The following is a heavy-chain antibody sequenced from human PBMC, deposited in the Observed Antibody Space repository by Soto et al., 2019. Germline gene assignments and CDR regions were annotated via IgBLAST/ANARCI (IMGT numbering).Heavy chain of an antibody. CDR2: ISYDGNNK. Sequence: QVQLVESGGGVVQPGRSLRLSCGASGFKFSTYGMHWVRQAPGKGLEWVAVISYDGNNKDYADSVKGRFTISRDNSKNTSCLQMNRLRAEDTAVYYCAKGLVGYVFGVQDYYFGMDVWGQGTTVAVS. J-gene: IGHJ6*02. V-gene: IGHV3-30*18. D-gene: IGHD1-26*01. CDR1: GFKFSTYG. CDR3: AKGLVGYVFGVQDYYFGMDV.